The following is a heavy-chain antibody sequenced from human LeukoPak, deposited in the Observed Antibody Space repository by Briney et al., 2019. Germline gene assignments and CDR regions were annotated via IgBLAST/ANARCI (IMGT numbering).Heavy chain of an antibody. CDR3: GREMLAAVSAQS. J-gene: IGHJ5*02. CDR1: GFTLSSYY. CDR2: ITISGSYT. Sequence: GGSLRLSCAASGFTLSSYYMNWGRHAPGARREWVSSITISGSYTTYTDSVTGPPTTSRDTAKNSLSLQTTSLRAEDTAVYYCGREMLAAVSAQSWGQGTLVSVFS. D-gene: IGHD6-13*01. V-gene: IGHV3-21*01.